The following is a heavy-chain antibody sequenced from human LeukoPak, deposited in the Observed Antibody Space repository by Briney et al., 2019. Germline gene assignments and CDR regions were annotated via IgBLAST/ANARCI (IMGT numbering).Heavy chain of an antibody. CDR2: IYSSGST. CDR1: GASISSYY. J-gene: IGHJ4*02. V-gene: IGHV4-4*07. D-gene: IGHD1-26*01. Sequence: PSETLSLTCTASGASISSYYWNWIRQPAGKGLEWIGRIYSSGSTDYNPSLKSRVTMSVDTSKNQFSLKLRSVTAADTAVYYCAKVGINYFDQCGQGVLVTVSS. CDR3: AKVGINYFDQ.